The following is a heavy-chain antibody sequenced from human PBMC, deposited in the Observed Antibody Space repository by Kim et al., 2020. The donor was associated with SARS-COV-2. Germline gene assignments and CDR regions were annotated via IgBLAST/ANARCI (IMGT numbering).Heavy chain of an antibody. CDR2: VSYDGNSQ. D-gene: IGHD3-10*01. CDR3: ASGPSHRALLTLVRTPLAT. Sequence: GGSLRLSCAASGFTFSTYAIHWVRQAPGKGLEWVAVVSYDGNSQYFAESVKGRFTISRDNSRDTLYLQMNSLRAEDTAVYYCASGPSHRALLTLVRTPLATWGQGTLVTVSS. V-gene: IGHV3-30-3*01. J-gene: IGHJ4*02. CDR1: GFTFSTYA.